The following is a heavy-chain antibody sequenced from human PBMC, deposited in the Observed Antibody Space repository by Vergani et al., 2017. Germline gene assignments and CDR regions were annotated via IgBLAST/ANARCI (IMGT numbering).Heavy chain of an antibody. CDR3: AREDYGGNSGAFDI. V-gene: IGHV3-33*01. CDR2: IWYDGSNK. Sequence: QVQLVESGGGVVQPGRSLRLSCAASGFTFSSYGMHWVRQAPGKGLEWVAVIWYDGSNKYYADSVKGRFTISRDNSKNTLYLQMNSLRAEDTAVYYCAREDYGGNSGAFDIWGQGTMVTVSS. J-gene: IGHJ3*02. CDR1: GFTFSSYG. D-gene: IGHD4-23*01.